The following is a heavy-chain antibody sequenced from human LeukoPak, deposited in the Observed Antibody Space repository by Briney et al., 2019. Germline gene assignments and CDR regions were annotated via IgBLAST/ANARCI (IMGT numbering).Heavy chain of an antibody. J-gene: IGHJ6*02. CDR1: TFTVSSNY. Sequence: PSGSLRLSCASSTFTVSSNYMSWVRQAPGKGLEWVSIIYSGGNTYYADSVKGRFTISRDNSKNTLYLHMNSLRVEDTAVYYCARVFNLAAEAGYAMDVWGQGTTVTVSS. CDR3: ARVFNLAAEAGYAMDV. D-gene: IGHD6-13*01. CDR2: IYSGGNT. V-gene: IGHV3-66*01.